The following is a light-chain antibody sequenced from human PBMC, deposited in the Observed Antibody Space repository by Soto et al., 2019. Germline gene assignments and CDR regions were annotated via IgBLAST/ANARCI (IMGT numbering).Light chain of an antibody. V-gene: IGLV3-25*02. CDR1: ALPKQY. CDR3: QSADSSGTYVV. Sequence: SYELTQPPSVSVSPGQTARITCSGDALPKQYAYCYQQKPGQAPVLGLYKDSERPSGIPERFSGSSSGTTVTLTISGVQAEDEADYDCQSADSSGTYVVFGGGTKLTVL. CDR2: KDS. J-gene: IGLJ2*01.